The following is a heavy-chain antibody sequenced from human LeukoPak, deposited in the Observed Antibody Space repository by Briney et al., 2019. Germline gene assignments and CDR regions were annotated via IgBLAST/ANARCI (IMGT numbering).Heavy chain of an antibody. CDR1: GDSITSDSITSDY. J-gene: IGHJ4*02. CDR3: ARHSYYYDSSGYSQGFDY. CDR2: IYCSGAT. Sequence: SETLSLTCTVSGDSITSDSITSDYWSWIRQPPGKGLEWLGYIYCSGATNYNPSLKSRVTISVDTSKNQFSLKLSSVTAADTAVYYCARHSYYYDSSGYSQGFDYWGQGTLVTVSS. V-gene: IGHV4-59*08. D-gene: IGHD3-22*01.